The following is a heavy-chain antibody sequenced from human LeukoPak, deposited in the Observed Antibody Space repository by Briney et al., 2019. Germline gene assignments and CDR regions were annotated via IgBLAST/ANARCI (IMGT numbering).Heavy chain of an antibody. D-gene: IGHD3-22*01. Sequence: SETLSLTCTVSGGSISSSSYYWGWIRQPPGKGLEWIGSIYYSGSTYYNPSLKSRVTISVDTSKSQFPLKLSSVTAADTAVYYCASSFYYDSSGFYFFDYWGQGTLVTVSS. J-gene: IGHJ4*02. CDR2: IYYSGST. CDR1: GGSISSSSYY. V-gene: IGHV4-39*06. CDR3: ASSFYYDSSGFYFFDY.